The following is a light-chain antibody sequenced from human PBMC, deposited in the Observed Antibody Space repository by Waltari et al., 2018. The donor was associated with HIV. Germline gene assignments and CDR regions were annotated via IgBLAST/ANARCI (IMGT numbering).Light chain of an antibody. CDR1: SSNAGGYNY. V-gene: IGLV2-8*01. CDR2: GVN. CDR3: SSYAGSNNVV. J-gene: IGLJ2*01. Sequence: QSPLTQPPSASGSPGQSVTISCTATSSNAGGYNYVYWYQQHPGKAPKLMIYGVNKGPSGSLARFSVSKSGNAASLTVSGRQAEDEAEYYCSSYAGSNNVVFGGGTKLTVL.